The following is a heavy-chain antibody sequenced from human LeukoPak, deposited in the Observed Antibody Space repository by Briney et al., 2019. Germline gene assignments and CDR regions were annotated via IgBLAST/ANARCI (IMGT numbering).Heavy chain of an antibody. CDR3: ARGLGSRYYFNS. D-gene: IGHD3-10*01. CDR1: GGSISNYY. J-gene: IGHJ4*02. V-gene: IGHV4-59*01. Sequence: SGTLSLTCTVSGGSISNYYWSWIGQRPGQGREWIGYLYYSGSTNYNPSLKSRVTISGDTSKNQFSLKLTSVTAADTAVYYCARGLGSRYYFNSWGQGTLVTVSS. CDR2: LYYSGST.